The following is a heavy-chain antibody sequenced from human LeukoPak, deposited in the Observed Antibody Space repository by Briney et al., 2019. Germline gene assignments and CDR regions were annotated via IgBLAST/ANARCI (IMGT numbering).Heavy chain of an antibody. Sequence: PGGSLRLSCAASGFTFSSYSMNWVRQAPGKGLEWVSGINWNGGSTGYADSVKGRFTISRDNAKNSLYLQMNSLRAEDTALYYCARDYSAVDYWGQGTLVTVSS. CDR3: ARDYSAVDY. CDR2: INWNGGST. D-gene: IGHD2-15*01. CDR1: GFTFSSYS. J-gene: IGHJ4*02. V-gene: IGHV3-20*04.